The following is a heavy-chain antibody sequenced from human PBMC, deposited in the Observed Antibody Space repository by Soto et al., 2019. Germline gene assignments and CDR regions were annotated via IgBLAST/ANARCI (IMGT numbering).Heavy chain of an antibody. Sequence: GGSLRLSCAASGFTFRIYSMHWVRQSPGKGLEWVAVMWYDGTNKYYGESVKGRFTISRDNSENTLYLQMNSLRVEDTAVYYCARDATFGTKGGSFDIWGHGTLGTVSS. V-gene: IGHV3-33*01. J-gene: IGHJ3*02. D-gene: IGHD3-16*01. CDR2: MWYDGTNK. CDR1: GFTFRIYS. CDR3: ARDATFGTKGGSFDI.